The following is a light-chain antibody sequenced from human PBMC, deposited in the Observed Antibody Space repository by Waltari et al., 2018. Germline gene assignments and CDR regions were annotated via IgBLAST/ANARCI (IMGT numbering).Light chain of an antibody. CDR3: AAWDGTLSAVA. CDR1: RPNIEYSF. CDR2: RNT. V-gene: IGLV1-47*01. J-gene: IGLJ2*01. Sequence: QSVLAQPPSASGTPGQRVIISCSGSRPNIEYSFVYWYQQFPGTAPKVLIQRNTQRPSGVPDRFSGSKSGTSASLAISGLRPEDEADYYCAAWDGTLSAVAFGGGTKLTVL.